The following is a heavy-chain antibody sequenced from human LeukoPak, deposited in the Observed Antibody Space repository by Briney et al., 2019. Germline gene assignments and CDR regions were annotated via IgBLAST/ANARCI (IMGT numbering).Heavy chain of an antibody. J-gene: IGHJ4*02. D-gene: IGHD6-13*01. Sequence: SETLSLTCTVSGGSISSSSYYWGWIRQPPGKGLEWIGSIYYSGSTYYNPSLKSRVTISVDTPKNQFSLKLSSVTAADTAVYYCARLRSSSQTPLGNFDYWGQGTLVTVSS. V-gene: IGHV4-39*01. CDR1: GGSISSSSYY. CDR2: IYYSGST. CDR3: ARLRSSSQTPLGNFDY.